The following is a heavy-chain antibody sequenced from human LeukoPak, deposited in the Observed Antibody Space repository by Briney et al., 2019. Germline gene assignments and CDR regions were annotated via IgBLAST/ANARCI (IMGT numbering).Heavy chain of an antibody. CDR2: INSDGSST. V-gene: IGHV3-74*01. CDR3: ARDPDYYDSPYYYYYMDV. J-gene: IGHJ6*03. D-gene: IGHD3-22*01. Sequence: GGSLRLSCAAFGFTFSSYWMHWVRQAPGKGLVWVSRINSDGSSTSYADSVKGRFTISRDNAKNTLYLQMNSLRAEDTAVYYCARDPDYYDSPYYYYYMDVWGKGTTVAVSS. CDR1: GFTFSSYW.